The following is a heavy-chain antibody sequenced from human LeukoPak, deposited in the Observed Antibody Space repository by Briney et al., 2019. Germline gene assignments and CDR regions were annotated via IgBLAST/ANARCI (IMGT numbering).Heavy chain of an antibody. Sequence: GGSLRLSCAASGFTFSSYAMHWVRQAPGKGLEWVAVISYDGSNKYYADSVKGRFTISRDNAKNSLYLQMNSLRAEDTAVYYCARLRYYGMDVWGQGTTVTVSS. V-gene: IGHV3-30-3*01. J-gene: IGHJ6*02. CDR3: ARLRYYGMDV. CDR1: GFTFSSYA. CDR2: ISYDGSNK.